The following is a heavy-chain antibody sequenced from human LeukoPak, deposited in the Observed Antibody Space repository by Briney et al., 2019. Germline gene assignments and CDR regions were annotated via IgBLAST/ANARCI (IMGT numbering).Heavy chain of an antibody. D-gene: IGHD6-19*01. CDR3: ARAREANSGWYANDY. CDR1: GFTFGSYW. J-gene: IGHJ4*02. V-gene: IGHV3-7*02. Sequence: GGSLRLSCAASGFTFGSYWMSWVRQAPGKGLGWVAKIKQGGTDKYYVDSVKGRFTISRDSAKNSLYLQMNSLRAEDTAVYYCARAREANSGWYANDYWGQGTLVTVSS. CDR2: IKQGGTDK.